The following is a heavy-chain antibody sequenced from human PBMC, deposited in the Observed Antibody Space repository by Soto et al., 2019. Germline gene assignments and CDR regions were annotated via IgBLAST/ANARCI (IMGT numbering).Heavy chain of an antibody. D-gene: IGHD2-2*01. CDR1: GGTFSSYA. J-gene: IGHJ5*02. Sequence: QVQLVQSGAEVQKPGSSVKVSCKASGGTFSSYAISWVRQAPGQGLEWMGGIIPIFGTANYAQKFQGRVTITADESTSTAYMELSSLRSEDTAVYYCASADRRFQLLFHWFDPWGQGPLVTVSS. CDR3: ASADRRFQLLFHWFDP. V-gene: IGHV1-69*01. CDR2: IIPIFGTA.